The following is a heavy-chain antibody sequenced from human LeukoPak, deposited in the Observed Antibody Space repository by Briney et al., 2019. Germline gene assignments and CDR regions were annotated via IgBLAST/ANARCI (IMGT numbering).Heavy chain of an antibody. D-gene: IGHD4-17*01. V-gene: IGHV4-59*01. Sequence: SETLSLTCTVSGGSISSYYWSWIRQPPGKGLEWIGYIYYSGSTNYNPSLKSRVTISVDTSKNQFSLKLSSVTAADTAVYYCARGYGDYDNWSDPWGQGTLVTVSS. CDR3: ARGYGDYDNWSDP. CDR2: IYYSGST. J-gene: IGHJ5*02. CDR1: GGSISSYY.